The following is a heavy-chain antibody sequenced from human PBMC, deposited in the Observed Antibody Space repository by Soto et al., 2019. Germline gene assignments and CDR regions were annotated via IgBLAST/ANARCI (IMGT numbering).Heavy chain of an antibody. J-gene: IGHJ4*02. V-gene: IGHV4-34*01. CDR3: ARGSIVGATRGIGY. D-gene: IGHD1-26*01. CDR1: GGSFSGYY. Sequence: PSETLSLTCAVYGGSFSGYYWSWIRQPPGKGLEWIGEINHSGSTNYNPSLKSRVTISVDTSKNQFSLKLSSVTAADTAVYYCARGSIVGATRGIGYWGQGTLVTVSS. CDR2: INHSGST.